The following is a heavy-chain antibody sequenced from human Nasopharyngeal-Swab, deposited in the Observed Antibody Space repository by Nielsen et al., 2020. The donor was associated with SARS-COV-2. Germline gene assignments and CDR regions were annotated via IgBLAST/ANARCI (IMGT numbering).Heavy chain of an antibody. CDR2: VYTSGST. Sequence: GSLRLSCSVSGGSISGYFLSWIRQPAGEGLEWIVRVYTSGSTNYNPSLKSRVTISIDMSKNQFSLELRSVTAADTAFYYCARSGTTKYGLDVWGQGTTVIVSS. V-gene: IGHV4-4*07. CDR1: GGSISGYF. J-gene: IGHJ6*01. CDR3: ARSGTTKYGLDV. D-gene: IGHD1-1*01.